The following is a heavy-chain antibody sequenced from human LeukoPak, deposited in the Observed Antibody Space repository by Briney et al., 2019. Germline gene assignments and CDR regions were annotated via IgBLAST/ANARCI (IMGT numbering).Heavy chain of an antibody. CDR2: ISAYNGNT. V-gene: IGHV1-18*01. CDR3: ARDHIVPNWFDP. J-gene: IGHJ5*02. Sequence: ASVKVCCKASGYTFTSYGISWVRQAPGQGLEWMGWISAYNGNTNYAQKLQGRVTMTTDTSTSTAYMELRSLRSDDTAVYYCARDHIVPNWFDPWGQGTLVTVSS. CDR1: GYTFTSYG. D-gene: IGHD2-8*01.